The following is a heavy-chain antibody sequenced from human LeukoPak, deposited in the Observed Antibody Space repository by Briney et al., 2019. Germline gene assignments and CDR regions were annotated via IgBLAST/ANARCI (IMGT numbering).Heavy chain of an antibody. CDR3: ARSSEGRYYYDSSGFSYYYYYMDV. CDR1: GGSISSYY. CDR2: ISYSGST. Sequence: SETLSLTCTVSGGSISSYYWSWIRQPPGQGLEWIGYISYSGSTYYNPSLRSRVTISVDTSKNQFSLKLSSVTAEDTAVYYCARSSEGRYYYDSSGFSYYYYYMDVWGKGTTVTISS. V-gene: IGHV4-59*01. D-gene: IGHD3-22*01. J-gene: IGHJ6*03.